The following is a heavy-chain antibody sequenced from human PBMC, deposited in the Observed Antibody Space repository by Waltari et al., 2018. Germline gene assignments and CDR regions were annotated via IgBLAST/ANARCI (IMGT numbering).Heavy chain of an antibody. CDR3: ARAGLLGAFDV. CDR1: GSTFSRSW. Sequence: EVQLVESGGGLVQPGGSLRLSCAASGSTFSRSWIHWVRQFPGKGLMWVSRVNNDGRSTVYADPVKGRFTISRDDAKNTVSLQMNNLSAEDTALYYCARAGLLGAFDVWGQGTMVTVSS. V-gene: IGHV3-74*03. CDR2: VNNDGRST. J-gene: IGHJ3*01. D-gene: IGHD2-15*01.